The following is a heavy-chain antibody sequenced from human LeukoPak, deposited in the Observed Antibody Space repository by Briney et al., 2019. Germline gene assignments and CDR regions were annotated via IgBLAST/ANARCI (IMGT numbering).Heavy chain of an antibody. D-gene: IGHD4-17*01. CDR3: ARETGSAVGSTDFDY. Sequence: GGSLRLSCAASGFTFSTYAGHWVRQAPGKGLEWVAVISYDGSDKYSADSVKGRFTISRDNSKNTLYLQMNSLRAEDTAVYYCARETGSAVGSTDFDYWGQGTLVTVSS. J-gene: IGHJ4*02. V-gene: IGHV3-30-3*01. CDR1: GFTFSTYA. CDR2: ISYDGSDK.